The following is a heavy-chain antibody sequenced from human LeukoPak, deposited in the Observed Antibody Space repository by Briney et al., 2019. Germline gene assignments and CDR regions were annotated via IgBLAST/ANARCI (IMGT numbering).Heavy chain of an antibody. CDR1: GGSISTSNYY. CDR2: IYYSGST. Sequence: SETLSLTCTVSGGSISTSNYYWSWIRQPPGKGLEWIGSIYYSGSTYYNPSLKSRVTISVDTSKNQFSLKLSSVTAADTAVYYCARHRYYYRSGSYYGAPYYMDVWGKGTTVTISS. J-gene: IGHJ6*03. CDR3: ARHRYYYRSGSYYGAPYYMDV. V-gene: IGHV4-39*01. D-gene: IGHD3-10*01.